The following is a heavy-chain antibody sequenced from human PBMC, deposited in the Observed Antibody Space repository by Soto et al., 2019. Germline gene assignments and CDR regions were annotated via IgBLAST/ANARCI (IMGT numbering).Heavy chain of an antibody. CDR1: GYSFGTSG. Sequence: QVKLVQSGTEVKKPGASVKVSCKASGYSFGTSGISWVRQAPGQGLERMGWISAYNGNTNYDQKLQDRATMTTDTSTNTAYLELRSLRSDDTAVYYCARAGQYYDSSGYANWGQGTLVTVSS. J-gene: IGHJ4*02. CDR3: ARAGQYYDSSGYAN. V-gene: IGHV1-18*01. CDR2: ISAYNGNT. D-gene: IGHD3-22*01.